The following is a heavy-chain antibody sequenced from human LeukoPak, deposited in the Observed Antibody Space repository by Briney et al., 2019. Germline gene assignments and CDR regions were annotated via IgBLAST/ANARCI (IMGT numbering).Heavy chain of an antibody. CDR3: AKDPLNTVMVSPTFDY. V-gene: IGHV3-23*01. J-gene: IGHJ4*02. D-gene: IGHD5-18*01. CDR2: ISGSGDDT. CDR1: GFPFSSYA. Sequence: HPGGSLRLSCVVSGFPFSSYAMSWVRQAPGKGLEWVSGISGSGDDTYYAASVKGRFTVSRDTSKNTLYLQMNSLRAEDTAVYYCAKDPLNTVMVSPTFDYWGQGTLVTVSS.